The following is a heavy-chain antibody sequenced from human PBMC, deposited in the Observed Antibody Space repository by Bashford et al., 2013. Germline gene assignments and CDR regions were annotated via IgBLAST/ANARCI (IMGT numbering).Heavy chain of an antibody. D-gene: IGHD1-1*01. V-gene: IGHV1-2*02. J-gene: IGHJ6*02. Sequence: WVRQAPRTRPLSGSGWDQPNPNSGATKYAEXFQGRVTMTRDTSISTAYMELSSLRSDDTAVYFCAKDREVGHSTGLDVWGQGTTVTVSS. CDR3: AKDREVGHSTGLDV. CDR2: DQPNPNSGAT.